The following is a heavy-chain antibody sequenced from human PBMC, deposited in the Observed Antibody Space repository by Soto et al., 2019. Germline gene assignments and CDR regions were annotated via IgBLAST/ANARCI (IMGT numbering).Heavy chain of an antibody. V-gene: IGHV1-58*01. Sequence: SVKVSCKASGFTFSSSAVQWVRQARGQRLEWIGKIVVGSGNTNYVQKFQERVTITRDMSSSTAYMELSSLRSEDTAFYYCAAFDPGPMGFDPWGQGTLVTVSS. CDR1: GFTFSSSA. CDR2: IVVGSGNT. J-gene: IGHJ5*02. CDR3: AAFDPGPMGFDP. D-gene: IGHD3-9*01.